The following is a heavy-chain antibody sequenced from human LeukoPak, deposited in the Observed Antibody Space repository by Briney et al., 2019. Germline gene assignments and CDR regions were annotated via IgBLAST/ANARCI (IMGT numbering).Heavy chain of an antibody. CDR2: ITDSSTST. Sequence: PGGSLRLSCAASGFTFNNYVMNWVRQAPGKGLEWVSAITDSSTSTYYADSVKGRFTISRHNSKNTLYLQMNSLRAEDTAVYYCAKAEGSGPSGAFGIWGQGTMVTVSS. D-gene: IGHD3-10*01. V-gene: IGHV3-23*01. J-gene: IGHJ3*02. CDR1: GFTFNNYV. CDR3: AKAEGSGPSGAFGI.